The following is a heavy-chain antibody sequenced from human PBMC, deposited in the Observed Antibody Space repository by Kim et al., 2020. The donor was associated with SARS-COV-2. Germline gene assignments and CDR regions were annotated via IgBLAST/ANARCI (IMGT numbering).Heavy chain of an antibody. J-gene: IGHJ4*02. Sequence: YYADSVKGRFTISRDNSENTLYLQMNSLRAEDTAVYYCARLGSGTGYLDHWGQGSLVTVSS. CDR3: ARLGSGTGYLDH. V-gene: IGHV3-33*01. D-gene: IGHD3-10*01.